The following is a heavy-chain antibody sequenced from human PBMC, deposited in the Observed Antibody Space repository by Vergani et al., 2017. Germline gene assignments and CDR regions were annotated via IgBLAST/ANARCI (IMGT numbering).Heavy chain of an antibody. D-gene: IGHD3-10*01. Sequence: QVQLVQSGAEVKKPGASVKVSCKASGYTFTGYYMHWVRQAPGQGLEWMGWINPNSGGTNYAQKFQGRVTMTRDTSISTAYMELSRMRSDDTAVYYCARGGASSGLGWYFDLWGRGTLVTVSS. J-gene: IGHJ2*01. CDR2: INPNSGGT. CDR3: ARGGASSGLGWYFDL. CDR1: GYTFTGYY. V-gene: IGHV1-2*02.